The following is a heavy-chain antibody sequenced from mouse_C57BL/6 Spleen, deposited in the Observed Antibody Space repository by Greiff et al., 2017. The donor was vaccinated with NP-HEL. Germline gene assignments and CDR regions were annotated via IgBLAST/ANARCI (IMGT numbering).Heavy chain of an antibody. J-gene: IGHJ2*01. CDR2: IHPNSGST. CDR1: GYTFTSYW. D-gene: IGHD1-1*01. CDR3: ARERVYYGSSPDY. V-gene: IGHV1-64*01. Sequence: QVQLQQPGAELVKPGASVKLSCKASGYTFTSYWMHWVKQRPGQGLEWIGMIHPNSGSTNYNEKFKSKATLTVDKSSSTAYMQLSSLTSEDSAVYYCARERVYYGSSPDYWGQGTTLTVSS.